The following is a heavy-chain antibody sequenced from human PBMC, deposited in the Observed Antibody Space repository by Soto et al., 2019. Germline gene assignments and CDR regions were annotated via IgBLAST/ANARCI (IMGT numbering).Heavy chain of an antibody. CDR3: AKATTVTPGFFDP. D-gene: IGHD4-17*01. CDR2: ISYAGGNK. Sequence: QVQLVESGGGVVQPGRSLRLSCAASGFTFSSYGMRWVRQAPGKGLEWVAVISYAGGNKYYADSVKGRFTISRDNSKKTMYLQTSSQRDEDTAVYYCAKATTVTPGFFDPWGRGTLVTVSS. CDR1: GFTFSSYG. J-gene: IGHJ2*01. V-gene: IGHV3-30*18.